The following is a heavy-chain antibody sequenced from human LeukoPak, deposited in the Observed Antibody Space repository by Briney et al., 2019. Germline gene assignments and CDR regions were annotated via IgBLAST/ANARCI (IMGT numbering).Heavy chain of an antibody. J-gene: IGHJ4*02. D-gene: IGHD3-22*01. CDR2: ISGSGGST. Sequence: GGSLRLSCAASGFTFSSYAMSWVRQAPGKGRVWVSDISGSGGSTYYADSVKGRFTISRDNSKNTLYLQMNSLRAEDTAVYYCAKAVAMIVVVITDWGQGTLVTVSS. V-gene: IGHV3-23*01. CDR1: GFTFSSYA. CDR3: AKAVAMIVVVITD.